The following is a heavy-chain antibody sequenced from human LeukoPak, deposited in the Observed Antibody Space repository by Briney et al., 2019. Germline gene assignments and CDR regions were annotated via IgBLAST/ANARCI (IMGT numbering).Heavy chain of an antibody. Sequence: ASVKVSCKASGYTFTSYDINWVRQATGQGLEWMGWMSAYNGNANYAQKLQGRVTVTTDTSTSTAYMELRNLRSDDTAVYYCARRTYSRSSSIFDNWGQGTLVTVSS. J-gene: IGHJ4*02. V-gene: IGHV1-18*01. CDR3: ARRTYSRSSSIFDN. CDR2: MSAYNGNA. CDR1: GYTFTSYD. D-gene: IGHD6-6*01.